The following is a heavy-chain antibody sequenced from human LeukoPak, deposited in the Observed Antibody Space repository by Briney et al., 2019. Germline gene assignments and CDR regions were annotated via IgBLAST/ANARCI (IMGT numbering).Heavy chain of an antibody. CDR1: GRTFSDAW. V-gene: IGHV3-23*01. D-gene: IGHD3-10*01. CDR2: ISGSGGST. Sequence: GGSPRLFCAHSGRTFSDAWMTWVRQAPGKGLEWVSAISGSGGSTYYAVSVKGRFTIYRDKSKNTLSLQMNVLRAEDTAVYYCAKDRHFEGSGSSTWEWDVWGKGTTVTISS. CDR3: AKDRHFEGSGSSTWEWDV. J-gene: IGHJ6*04.